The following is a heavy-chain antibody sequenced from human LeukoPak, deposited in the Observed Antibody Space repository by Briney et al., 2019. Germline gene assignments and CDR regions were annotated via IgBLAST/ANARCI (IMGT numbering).Heavy chain of an antibody. J-gene: IGHJ4*02. D-gene: IGHD2-2*01. CDR3: ARGPPESTTSDY. CDR2: LRPASGSS. CDR1: GYIFTSYD. V-gene: IGHV1-8*01. Sequence: GASVKVSCKASGYIFTSYDISWVRQAAGQGLEWIGWLRPASGSSGYVQKFQGRVTMTRSTSTRTAYMELRSLTSEDTAVYYCARGPPESTTSDYWGQGTLVTVSS.